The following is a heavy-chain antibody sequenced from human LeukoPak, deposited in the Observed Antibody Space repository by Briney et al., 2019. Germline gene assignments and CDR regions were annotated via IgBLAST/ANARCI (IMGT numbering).Heavy chain of an antibody. CDR3: ARAGVGP. V-gene: IGHV1-3*01. D-gene: IGHD2-8*01. J-gene: IGHJ5*02. Sequence: ASVKVSCKASGYTFTSYAMHWVRQAPGQRLEWMGWINGGNGNTKYSQKFQGRVTLTRDTSASTAYMELSSLRSEDMAVYYCARAGVGPWGQGTLVTVSS. CDR2: INGGNGNT. CDR1: GYTFTSYA.